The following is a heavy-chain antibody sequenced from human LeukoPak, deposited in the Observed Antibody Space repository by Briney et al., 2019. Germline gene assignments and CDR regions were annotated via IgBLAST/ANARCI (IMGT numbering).Heavy chain of an antibody. CDR1: GYTFTSYY. J-gene: IGHJ6*03. CDR2: INPSGGST. CDR3: ARDRPPGYYYYMDV. D-gene: IGHD6-6*01. V-gene: IGHV1-46*01. Sequence: ASVKLSCKASGYTFTSYYMHWVRHAPGQGLEWGGIINPSGGSTSYAQKFQGRVTMTRDMSTSTVYMELSSLRSEDTAVYYCARDRPPGYYYYMDVWGKGTTVTVSS.